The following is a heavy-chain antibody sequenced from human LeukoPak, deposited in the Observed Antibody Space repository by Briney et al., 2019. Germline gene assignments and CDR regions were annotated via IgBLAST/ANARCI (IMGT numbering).Heavy chain of an antibody. CDR3: SKDLTPEACRAGSCHEGDY. CDR1: GFSFSIRE. V-gene: IGHV3-48*03. CDR2: INSSSRTI. Sequence: GGSLRLSCGTWGFSFSIREMNGVRQAPGKGLDGVAHINSSSRTIYYTDSVRGRFTISKDQAKRSLFMPKNSLRVEDKGVYSCSKDLTPEACRAGSCHEGDYWGPGTLVPVSS. J-gene: IGHJ4*02. D-gene: IGHD1-14*01.